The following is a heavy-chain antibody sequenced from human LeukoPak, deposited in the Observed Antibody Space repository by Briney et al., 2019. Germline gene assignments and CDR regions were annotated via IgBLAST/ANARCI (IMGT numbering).Heavy chain of an antibody. J-gene: IGHJ4*02. V-gene: IGHV1-3*01. CDR2: INAGNGNT. CDR3: ARDSLVVRGVITPFDY. Sequence: ASVKVSCKASGYTFTTYAMHWVRQAPGQRLEWMGWINAGNGNTKYSQKFQGRVTITRDTSASTAYMELSSLRSEDTAVYYCARDSLVVRGVITPFDYWGQGTLVTVSS. D-gene: IGHD3-10*01. CDR1: GYTFTTYA.